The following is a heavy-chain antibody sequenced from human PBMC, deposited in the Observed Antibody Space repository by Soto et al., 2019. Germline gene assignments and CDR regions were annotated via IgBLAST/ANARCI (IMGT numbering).Heavy chain of an antibody. V-gene: IGHV4-39*07. J-gene: IGHJ6*02. CDR2: INHSGST. Sequence: SETLSLTCTVSGGSINSGDYYWSWIRQPPGRGLEWIGEINHSGSTNYNPSLKSRVTISVDTSKNQFSLKLSSVTAADTAVYYCARPPSRAYYYYYYGMDVWGQGTTVTVSS. CDR3: ARPPSRAYYYYYYGMDV. D-gene: IGHD3-10*01. CDR1: GGSINSGDYY.